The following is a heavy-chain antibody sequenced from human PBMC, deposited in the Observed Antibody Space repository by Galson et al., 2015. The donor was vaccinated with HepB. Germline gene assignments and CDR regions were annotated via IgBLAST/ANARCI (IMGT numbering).Heavy chain of an antibody. CDR2: IKSKTDGGTT. J-gene: IGHJ4*02. Sequence: SLRLSCAASGFTFSNAWMSWVRQAPGKGLEWVGRIKSKTDGGTTDYAAPVKGRFTISRDDSKNTLYLQMNSLKTEDTAVYYCSTLLSVNYDFWSGYPLGYFDYWGQGTLVTVSS. CDR3: STLLSVNYDFWSGYPLGYFDY. D-gene: IGHD3-3*01. CDR1: GFTFSNAW. V-gene: IGHV3-15*01.